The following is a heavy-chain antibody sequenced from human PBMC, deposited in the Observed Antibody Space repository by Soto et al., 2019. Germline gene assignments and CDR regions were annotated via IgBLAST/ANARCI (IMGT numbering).Heavy chain of an antibody. Sequence: GGSLRLSCAASGFTFSNYGMDWVRQAPGKGLEWVAVISSDGSNKYYADSVKGRFTISRDNSKSIAYLQMNSLKTEDTAVYYCTREYIAAAGPNDYWGQGTLVTVSS. V-gene: IGHV3-30*03. CDR1: GFTFSNYG. CDR2: ISSDGSNK. D-gene: IGHD6-13*01. J-gene: IGHJ4*02. CDR3: TREYIAAAGPNDY.